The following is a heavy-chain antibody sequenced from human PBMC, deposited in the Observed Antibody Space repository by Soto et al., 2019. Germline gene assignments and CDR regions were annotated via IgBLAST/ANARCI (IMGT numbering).Heavy chain of an antibody. D-gene: IGHD5-18*01. CDR1: GGTFSSYA. V-gene: IGHV1-69*12. CDR2: IIPIFGTA. J-gene: IGHJ6*02. Sequence: QVQLVQSGAEVKKPGSSVKVSCKASGGTFSSYAISWVRQAPGQGLEWMGGIIPIFGTANYAQKFQGRVTITADESTSTAYMELNSLRSEDTAVYYCATVDTAMVYYYYGMDVWGQGTTVTVSS. CDR3: ATVDTAMVYYYYGMDV.